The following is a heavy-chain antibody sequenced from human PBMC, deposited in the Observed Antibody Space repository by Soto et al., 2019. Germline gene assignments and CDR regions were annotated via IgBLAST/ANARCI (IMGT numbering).Heavy chain of an antibody. CDR3: VRIDSTYYYYYMDV. J-gene: IGHJ6*03. Sequence: ASVKGSWKAAGYTFTSYDSNWVRQATGQGLEWMGWMNPNSGNTGYAQKFQGRVTMTRNTSISTAYMELSSLRSEDTAVYYCVRIDSTYYYYYMDVWGKGTTVTV. CDR2: MNPNSGNT. V-gene: IGHV1-8*01. CDR1: GYTFTSYD.